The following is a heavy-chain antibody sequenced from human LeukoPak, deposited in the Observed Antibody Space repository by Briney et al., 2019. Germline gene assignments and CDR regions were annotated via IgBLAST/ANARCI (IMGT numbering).Heavy chain of an antibody. V-gene: IGHV4-34*01. CDR2: INHSGST. CDR3: ARSRKVWQQLVRGAFDI. Sequence: PSETLSLTCAVYGGSFRGYYWSWIRQPPGKGLEWIGEINHSGSTNYNPSLKSRVTISVDTSKNQFSLKMSSVTAADTAVYYCARSRKVWQQLVRGAFDIWGQGTMVTVSS. D-gene: IGHD6-13*01. J-gene: IGHJ3*02. CDR1: GGSFRGYY.